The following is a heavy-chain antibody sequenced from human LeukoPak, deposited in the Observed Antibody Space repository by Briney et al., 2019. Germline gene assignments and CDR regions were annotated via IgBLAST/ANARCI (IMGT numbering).Heavy chain of an antibody. CDR1: GGTFSSYA. CDR2: IIPIFGTA. Sequence: GASVKVSCKASGGTFSSYAISWVRQAPGQGLEWMGGIIPIFGTANYAQKLQGRVTITADESTSTAYMELSSLRSEDTAVYYCASQLQGYSQPLDYWGQGTLVTVPS. J-gene: IGHJ4*02. CDR3: ASQLQGYSQPLDY. V-gene: IGHV1-69*13. D-gene: IGHD6-13*01.